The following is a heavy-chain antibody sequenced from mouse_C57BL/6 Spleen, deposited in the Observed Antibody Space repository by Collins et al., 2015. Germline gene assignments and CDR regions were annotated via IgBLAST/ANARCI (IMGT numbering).Heavy chain of an antibody. CDR2: INPNNGGT. D-gene: IGHD2-14*01. Sequence: EVQLQQSGPELVKPGASVKISCKASGYTFTDYYMNWVKQSHGKSLEWIGDINPNNGGTSYNQKFKGKATLTVDKSSSTAYMELRSLTSEDSAVYYCARAHRGDYFDYWGQGTTLTVSS. V-gene: IGHV1-26*01. CDR1: GYTFTDYY. J-gene: IGHJ2*01. CDR3: ARAHRGDYFDY.